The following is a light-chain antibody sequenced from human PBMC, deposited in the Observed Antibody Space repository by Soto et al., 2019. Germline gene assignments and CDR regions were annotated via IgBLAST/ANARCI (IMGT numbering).Light chain of an antibody. J-gene: IGKJ1*01. CDR1: QSVSSN. V-gene: IGKV3-15*01. CDR3: QQFYNWPRT. CDR2: GAS. Sequence: EIVMTQSPGTLSVSPGERATLSCRASQSVSSNLAWYQQKPGQAPRLLLYGASTRATGIPARFSGSGSETEFTLTISSLQSEDLAVYYCQQFYNWPRTFGQGTKVEIK.